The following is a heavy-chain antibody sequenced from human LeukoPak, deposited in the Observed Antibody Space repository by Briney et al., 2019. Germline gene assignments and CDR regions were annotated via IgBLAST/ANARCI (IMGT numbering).Heavy chain of an antibody. CDR3: ARDRYYLDTSGYYPLGYFQN. V-gene: IGHV1-2*02. CDR1: GYTFSGYY. J-gene: IGHJ1*01. D-gene: IGHD3-22*01. CDR2: INPNSGDT. Sequence: ASVKVSCKASGYTFSGYYMHWVRQAPGQGLEWMGWINPNSGDTNFAQKFQGRVTMTRDTSISTAYMELSRLRSDDTALYYCARDRYYLDTSGYYPLGYFQNWGQGTLVTVSS.